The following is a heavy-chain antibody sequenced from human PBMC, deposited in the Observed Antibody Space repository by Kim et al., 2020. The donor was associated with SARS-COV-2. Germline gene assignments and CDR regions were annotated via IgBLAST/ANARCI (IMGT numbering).Heavy chain of an antibody. V-gene: IGHV4-39*07. CDR2: IYYSGST. CDR1: GGSISSSSYY. Sequence: SETLSLTCTVSGGSISSSSYYWGWIRQPPGKGLEWIGSIYYSGSTYYNPSLKSRVTISVDTSKNQFSLKLSSVTAADTAVYYCARDQSYIVVVPAAPFDYWGQGTLVTVSS. D-gene: IGHD2-2*01. CDR3: ARDQSYIVVVPAAPFDY. J-gene: IGHJ4*02.